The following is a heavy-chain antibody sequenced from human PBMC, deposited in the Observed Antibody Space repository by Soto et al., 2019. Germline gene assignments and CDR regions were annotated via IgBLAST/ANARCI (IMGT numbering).Heavy chain of an antibody. CDR3: AREATYNWNDIDY. CDR1: GGSISSSSYY. Sequence: PSETLSLTCTVSGGSISSSSYYWGWIRQPPGKGLEWIGSIYYSGSTYYNPSLKSRVTISVDRSKNQFSLKLSSVTAADTAVYYCAREATYNWNDIDYWGQGTLVTVSS. J-gene: IGHJ4*02. V-gene: IGHV4-39*07. CDR2: IYYSGST. D-gene: IGHD1-20*01.